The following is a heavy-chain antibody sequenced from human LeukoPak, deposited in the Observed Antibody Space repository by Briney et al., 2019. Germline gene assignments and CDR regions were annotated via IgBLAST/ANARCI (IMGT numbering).Heavy chain of an antibody. CDR1: GGSISRGGYY. V-gene: IGHV4-31*03. J-gene: IGHJ3*02. CDR2: INYSGSI. D-gene: IGHD5-18*01. CDR3: ARDRGYSYGCDAFDI. Sequence: PSETLSLTCTVSGGSISRGGYYWSWIRQHPGKGLEYIGYINYSGSIYYNPSLKSRVTISLDPSKNQFSLKLSSVTAADTAVYYCARDRGYSYGCDAFDIWGQGTMVTVSS.